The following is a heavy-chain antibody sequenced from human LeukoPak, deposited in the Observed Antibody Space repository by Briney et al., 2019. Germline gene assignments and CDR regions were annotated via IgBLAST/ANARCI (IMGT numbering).Heavy chain of an antibody. CDR3: AKDFSGYYWMFDP. V-gene: IGHV3-30*02. D-gene: IGHD3-22*01. CDR1: GSTFSSYG. CDR2: IRYDGSNK. J-gene: IGHJ5*02. Sequence: GGSLRLSCSASGSTFSSYGMHWVRQAPGKGLEWVAFIRYDGSNKYYADSVKGRFTISKDNSKNTLSLEMSSLRAEDTAVYYCAKDFSGYYWMFDPWGQGTLVTVSS.